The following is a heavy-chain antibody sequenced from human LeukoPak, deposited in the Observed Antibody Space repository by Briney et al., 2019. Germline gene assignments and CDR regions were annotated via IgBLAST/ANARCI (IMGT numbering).Heavy chain of an antibody. Sequence: PSETLSLTCTVSGGSISSSNYYWGWIRQPPGKGLEWIGNIYYSGNTYYNPSLKSRVTISVDTSRNQYSLKLRSVTAADTAVYYCASLRKRGGAFDNWGQGTAVTVSS. J-gene: IGHJ3*02. CDR3: ASLRKRGGAFDN. CDR2: IYYSGNT. V-gene: IGHV4-39*07. CDR1: GGSISSSNYY.